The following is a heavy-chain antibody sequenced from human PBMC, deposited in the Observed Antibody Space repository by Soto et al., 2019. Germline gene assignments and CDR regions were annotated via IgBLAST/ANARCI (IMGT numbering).Heavy chain of an antibody. V-gene: IGHV1-3*01. CDR1: GYTFTGYA. J-gene: IGHJ4*02. D-gene: IGHD6-19*01. CDR2: INAGNGNT. Sequence: ASVKVSCKASGYTFTGYAMHWVRQAPGQRLEWMGWINAGNGNTKYSQKFQGRVTITRDTSASTAYMELSSLRSEDSAVYYCARAVAVPADFDYWGQGTLVTVS. CDR3: ARAVAVPADFDY.